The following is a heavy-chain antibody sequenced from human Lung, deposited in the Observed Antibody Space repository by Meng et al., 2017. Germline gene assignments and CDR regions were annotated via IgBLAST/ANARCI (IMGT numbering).Heavy chain of an antibody. V-gene: IGHV1-2*06. CDR2: INPKSGDT. D-gene: IGHD6-13*01. CDR1: GYTFPDYW. CDR3: ARDEDISAAGKLFGDY. J-gene: IGHJ4*02. Sequence: ASVKVSCKASGYTFPDYWLHWVRRAPGQGLEWMGRINPKSGDTHYAQRFQGRVTMTGDTSISTAYMELSGLRSDDTAMYYCARDEDISAAGKLFGDYWGQGPWSPSPQ.